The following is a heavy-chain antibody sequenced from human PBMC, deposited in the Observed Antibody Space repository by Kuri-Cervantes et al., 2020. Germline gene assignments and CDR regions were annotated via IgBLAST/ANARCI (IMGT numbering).Heavy chain of an antibody. J-gene: IGHJ4*02. CDR1: GFTFSSYA. V-gene: IGHV3-23*01. CDR2: ISGSGGST. CDR3: AKAGRSGWTSFDY. D-gene: IGHD6-19*01. Sequence: GESLKISCAASGFTFSSYAMSWVRQAPGKGLEWVSAISGSGGSTYYADSVKGRFTISRDNSKNTLYLQMNSLRAEDTAVYYCAKAGRSGWTSFDYWGQGTLVTVSS.